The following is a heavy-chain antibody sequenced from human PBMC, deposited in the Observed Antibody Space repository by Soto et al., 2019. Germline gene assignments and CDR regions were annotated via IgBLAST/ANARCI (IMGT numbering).Heavy chain of an antibody. CDR1: GVTVGNNY. J-gene: IGHJ4*02. CDR2: TYSGGDT. CDR3: ARNVPVTALGY. D-gene: IGHD4-17*01. Sequence: EVRLVESGGGLVQAGGSLRLSCAASGVTVGNNYMSWVRQAPGKGLEWVSVTYSGGDTRYADSVKGRFTMSRDSTKNTVYVQMDSLRDEDTTVYFCARNVPVTALGYWGQGSLVNVSS. V-gene: IGHV3-66*01.